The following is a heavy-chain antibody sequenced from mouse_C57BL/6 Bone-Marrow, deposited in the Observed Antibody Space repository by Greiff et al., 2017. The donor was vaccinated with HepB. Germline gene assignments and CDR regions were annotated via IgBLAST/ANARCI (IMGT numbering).Heavy chain of an antibody. CDR2: IHPNSGST. D-gene: IGHD1-1*01. V-gene: IGHV1-64*01. CDR3: ARDYGSRAWFAY. Sequence: QVQLQQPGAELVKPGASVKLSCKASGYTFTSYWMHWVKQRPGQGLEWIGMIHPNSGSTNYNEKFKSKATLTVEKSSSTAYMQLSSLTSEDSAVYYCARDYGSRAWFAYWGQGTLVTVSA. CDR1: GYTFTSYW. J-gene: IGHJ3*01.